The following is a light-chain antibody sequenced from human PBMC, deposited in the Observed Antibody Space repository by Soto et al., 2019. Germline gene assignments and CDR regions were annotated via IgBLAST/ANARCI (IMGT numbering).Light chain of an antibody. J-gene: IGLJ2*01. CDR1: SSNIGSNY. Sequence: QSVLTQPPSASGTPGQRVTISCSGSSSNIGSNYVYWYQQLPGTAPKLLIYRYNQRPSGVPDRFSGSKSGTSASLAISGLRSEDEADYYCAAWDDSYVVFGGGTKLTVL. CDR3: AAWDDSYVV. CDR2: RYN. V-gene: IGLV1-47*01.